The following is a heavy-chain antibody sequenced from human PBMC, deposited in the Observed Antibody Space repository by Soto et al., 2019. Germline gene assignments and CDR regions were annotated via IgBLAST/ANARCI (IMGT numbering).Heavy chain of an antibody. CDR1: NYLFGAFG. CDR2: ITPYNGNT. Sequence: QVQLVQSGAEVKNPGASVKVSCQASNYLFGAFGISWVRQAPGQGLEWMGWITPYNGNTHYAEKFQDRVTMTADKATTSAYMEVRRLTFDWTAVQWCARISARRHDYDVSCQGTVVTLSS. J-gene: IGHJ3*01. V-gene: IGHV1-18*01. CDR3: ARISARRHDYDV.